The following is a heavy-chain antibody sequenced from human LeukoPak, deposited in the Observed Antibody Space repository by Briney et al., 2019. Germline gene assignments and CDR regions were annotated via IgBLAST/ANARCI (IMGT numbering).Heavy chain of an antibody. CDR3: ARDSGFWSGQNWFDP. CDR2: IYASGNT. V-gene: IGHV4-61*02. D-gene: IGHD3-3*01. CDR1: GGSISSGSYF. J-gene: IGHJ5*02. Sequence: PSETLSLTCTVSGGSISSGSYFWSWIRQPAGKGLEWIGRIYASGNTNYNPSLKSRVTISLDTSKNQFSLKLSSVTAADTAVYYCARDSGFWSGQNWFDPWGQGTLVTVSS.